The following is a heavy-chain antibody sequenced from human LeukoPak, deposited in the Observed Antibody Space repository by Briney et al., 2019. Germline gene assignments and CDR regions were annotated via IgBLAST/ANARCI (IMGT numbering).Heavy chain of an antibody. V-gene: IGHV5-51*01. CDR2: IYPGDSDT. CDR1: GYSFSNYW. CDR3: ARRAARGISAAGTDC. J-gene: IGHJ4*02. Sequence: GESLKISCKASGYSFSNYWIGWVRQIPGKGLGGMGIIYPGDSDTRYSPSVQGHVTISVDKSINTAYLQWNSLRASDSAMYYCARRAARGISAAGTDCWGQGTLVTVSS. D-gene: IGHD6-13*01.